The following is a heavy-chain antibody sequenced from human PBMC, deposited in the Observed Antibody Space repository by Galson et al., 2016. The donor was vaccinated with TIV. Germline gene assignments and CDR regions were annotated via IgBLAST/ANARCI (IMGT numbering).Heavy chain of an antibody. CDR1: GFTFSSYA. D-gene: IGHD3-22*01. J-gene: IGHJ4*02. Sequence: SLRLSCAASGFTFSSYAITWVRQAPGKGLEWISAISGGGGSTYHTDSVKGRFTISRDNSKNTVFLQMKNLRAEDTAVYYCAKIDSSGYNYGGRFVYWGQGTLVTVSS. CDR3: AKIDSSGYNYGGRFVY. CDR2: ISGGGGST. V-gene: IGHV3-23*01.